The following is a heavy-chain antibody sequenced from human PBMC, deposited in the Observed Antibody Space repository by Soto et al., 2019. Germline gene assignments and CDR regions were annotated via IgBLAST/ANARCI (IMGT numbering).Heavy chain of an antibody. CDR3: ARDTHSAVRSDW. CDR2: IYSDGTT. V-gene: IGHV3-66*01. J-gene: IGHJ4*02. D-gene: IGHD3-9*01. Sequence: LVESGGGLVQAGESLRLSCAVSGVSVSNNYMTWVRQAPGKGLEWISVIYSDGTTYHADSVKGRFIASRDNSQNTLYLQMNNLRVEDSAVYFCARDTHSAVRSDWWGQGTLVTVAS. CDR1: GVSVSNNY.